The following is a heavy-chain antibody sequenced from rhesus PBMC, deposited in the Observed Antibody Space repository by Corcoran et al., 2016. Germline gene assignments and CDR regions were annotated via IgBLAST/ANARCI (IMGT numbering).Heavy chain of an antibody. CDR2: FNGKSAST. J-gene: IGHJ4*01. D-gene: IGHD6-31*01. Sequence: QVRLQESGPGLVKPSETLFLTCAVSGGSISDSYYGNWLRHTPGKGLEWSGHFNGKSASTYYNPSLQSRVTISKDTSKNQFLLKLNSVTAADTAIYYCARDLGYDSGWNNSGQGVLVTVSS. CDR3: ARDLGYDSGWNN. CDR1: GGSISDSYY. V-gene: IGHV4S9*01.